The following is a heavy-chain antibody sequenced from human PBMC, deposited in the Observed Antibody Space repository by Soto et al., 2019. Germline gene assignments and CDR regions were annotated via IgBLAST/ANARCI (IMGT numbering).Heavy chain of an antibody. D-gene: IGHD6-19*01. CDR2: ISPYSGNT. Sequence: QVQLVQSRAEVKKPGASVKVSCKTSIYTFTNHGFSWVRQAPGQGLEWMGWISPYSGNTNYAQKLQGRVTLTTDTSTTTAYLELRSLKSDDTAVYYCATKPYSGDWPEGNYFDYWGQGTLVTVSS. J-gene: IGHJ4*02. CDR3: ATKPYSGDWPEGNYFDY. V-gene: IGHV1-18*01. CDR1: IYTFTNHG.